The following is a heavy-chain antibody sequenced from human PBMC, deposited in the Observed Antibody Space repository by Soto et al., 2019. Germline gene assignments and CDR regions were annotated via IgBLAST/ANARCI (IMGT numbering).Heavy chain of an antibody. V-gene: IGHV1-2*02. CDR1: GYTFTGYY. J-gene: IGHJ6*02. CDR2: INPNSGGT. CDR3: ARRPTVTSRDYYYGMDV. Sequence: ASVKVSCKASGYTFTGYYMRWVRQAPGQGLEWMGWINPNSGGTNYAQKFQGRVTMTRDTSISTAYMELSRLRSDDTAVYYCARRPTVTSRDYYYGMDVWGQGTTVTVSS. D-gene: IGHD4-17*01.